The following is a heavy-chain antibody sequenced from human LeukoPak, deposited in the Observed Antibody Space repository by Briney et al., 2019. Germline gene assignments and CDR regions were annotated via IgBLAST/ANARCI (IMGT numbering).Heavy chain of an antibody. D-gene: IGHD6-25*01. CDR3: ARVPFLLSGFWDY. CDR2: INPSGGST. V-gene: IGHV1-46*01. J-gene: IGHJ4*02. Sequence: VASVKVSCKASGYIFTSYYIHWVRQAPGQELEWMGIINPSGGSTIYPQKFQGRVSMTRDTSTSTVYMELSSLRSEDTAVYYCARVPFLLSGFWDYWGQGTLVTVSS. CDR1: GYIFTSYY.